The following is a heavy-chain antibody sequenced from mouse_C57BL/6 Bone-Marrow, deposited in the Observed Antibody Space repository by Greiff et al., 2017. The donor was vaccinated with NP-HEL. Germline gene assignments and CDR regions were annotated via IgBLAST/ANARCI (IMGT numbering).Heavy chain of an antibody. Sequence: EVQLQQSGPELVKPGASVKISCKASGYTFTDYYMNWVRQSHGKSLEWIGDITPNNGGSSYNQRFKGKATLTVDKSSSTAYMELRSLTSEDSAVYKCARDDYGSSRYLDVWGTGTTVTVSS. D-gene: IGHD1-1*01. CDR3: ARDDYGSSRYLDV. CDR1: GYTFTDYY. CDR2: ITPNNGGS. V-gene: IGHV1-26*01. J-gene: IGHJ1*03.